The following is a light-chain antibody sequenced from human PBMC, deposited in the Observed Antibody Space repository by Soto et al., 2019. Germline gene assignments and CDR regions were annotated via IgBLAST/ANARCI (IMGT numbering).Light chain of an antibody. V-gene: IGKV3-20*01. Sequence: EIVLTQSPGTLSLSPGERGTLSCRASQNLGTLYLAWFPQKSCQAPRLLIYSASRRATGIPDRFTGSGSGKDFTXTINRVEPEDFAVYFCQQYAGSPRTFGQGTKVDIK. CDR2: SAS. J-gene: IGKJ1*01. CDR3: QQYAGSPRT. CDR1: QNLGTLY.